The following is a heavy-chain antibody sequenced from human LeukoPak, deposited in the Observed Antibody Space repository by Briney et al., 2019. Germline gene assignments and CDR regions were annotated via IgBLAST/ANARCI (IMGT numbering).Heavy chain of an antibody. V-gene: IGHV7-4-1*02. CDR3: ARDHNYDYVPDMFDY. J-gene: IGHJ4*02. D-gene: IGHD3-16*01. Sequence: ASVKVSCKASGYTFTSYAMNWVRQAPGQGLEWMGWINTNTGNPTYAQGFTGRFVSSLDTSVSTAYLQISSLKAEDTAVYYCARDHNYDYVPDMFDYWGQGTLVTVSS. CDR1: GYTFTSYA. CDR2: INTNTGNP.